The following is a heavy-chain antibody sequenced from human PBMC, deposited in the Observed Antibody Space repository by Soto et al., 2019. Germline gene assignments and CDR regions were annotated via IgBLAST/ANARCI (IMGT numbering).Heavy chain of an antibody. Sequence: QVQLVQSGAEVKKPGSSVKVSCKASGGTFSSYAISWVRQAPGQGLEWMGGIIPIFGTANYAQKFQGRVTMTADESTSTAYMALSSLRSEDTAVYYCAREGPVRWEPHAVSQYYFDSWGQGTMVTVSS. J-gene: IGHJ4*02. CDR1: GGTFSSYA. D-gene: IGHD1-26*01. V-gene: IGHV1-69*01. CDR2: IIPIFGTA. CDR3: AREGPVRWEPHAVSQYYFDS.